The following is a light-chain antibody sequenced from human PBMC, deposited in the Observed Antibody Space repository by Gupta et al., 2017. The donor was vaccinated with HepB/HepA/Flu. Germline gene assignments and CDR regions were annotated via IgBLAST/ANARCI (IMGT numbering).Light chain of an antibody. V-gene: IGLV1-51*02. J-gene: IGLJ3*02. Sequence: QSVLTQPPSVSAAPGQKVTISCSGSSSNIGNNYVSWYQQLPETAPKLLIYENSNRPSGSPDRVAGSKSGTSATLGITGLQTGDEADYYCETWDRSLRAGVFGGGTKLTVL. CDR2: ENS. CDR3: ETWDRSLRAGV. CDR1: SSNIGNNY.